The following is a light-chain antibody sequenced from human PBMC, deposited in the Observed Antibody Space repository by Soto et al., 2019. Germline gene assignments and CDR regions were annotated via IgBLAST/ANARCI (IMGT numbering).Light chain of an antibody. V-gene: IGKV3-15*01. J-gene: IGKJ1*01. CDR1: QSVSSN. Sequence: EIVMTQSPVTLSVSPGERATLSCRASQSVSSNLAWYQQKPGQAPRLLIYGASTRATGIPARFSGSGSGTEFTLTISSLQSEDFAVYYCQYYSNWRGTFGQGTKVEIK. CDR2: GAS. CDR3: QYYSNWRGT.